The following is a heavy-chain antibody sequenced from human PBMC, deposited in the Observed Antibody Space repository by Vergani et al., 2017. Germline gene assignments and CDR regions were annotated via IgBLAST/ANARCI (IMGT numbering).Heavy chain of an antibody. CDR3: ARDRIRGQTDY. V-gene: IGHV4-34*01. Sequence: QVQLQQWGAGLLKPSETLSLTCAVYGGSFSGYYWSWIRQPPGKGLEWIGEINHSGSTNYNPSLKSRVTISVDTSKNQFSLKLSSVTAADTAVYYCARDRIRGQTDYWGQGTLVTVSS. J-gene: IGHJ4*02. CDR1: GGSFSGYY. CDR2: INHSGST. D-gene: IGHD2-15*01.